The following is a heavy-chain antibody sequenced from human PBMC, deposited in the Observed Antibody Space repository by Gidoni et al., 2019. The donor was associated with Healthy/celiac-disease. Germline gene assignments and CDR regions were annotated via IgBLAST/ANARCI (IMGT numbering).Heavy chain of an antibody. CDR1: GGSFSGYY. V-gene: IGHV4-34*01. CDR2: INHSGST. D-gene: IGHD3-3*01. Sequence: QVQLQHWGAGLLKPSETLSLTCAVYGGSFSGYYWSWIRQPPGKGLEWIGEINHSGSTNYNPSLKSRVTISVDTSKNQFSLKLSSVTAADTAVYYCARVVVGITIFGVVNRDYYYYMDVWGKGTTVTVSS. CDR3: ARVVVGITIFGVVNRDYYYYMDV. J-gene: IGHJ6*03.